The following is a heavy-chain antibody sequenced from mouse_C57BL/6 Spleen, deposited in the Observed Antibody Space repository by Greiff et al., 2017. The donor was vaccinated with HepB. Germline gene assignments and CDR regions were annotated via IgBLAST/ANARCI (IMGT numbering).Heavy chain of an antibody. D-gene: IGHD2-5*01. V-gene: IGHV1-64*01. Sequence: QVQLQQPGAELVKPGASVKLSCKASGYTFTSYWMHWVKQRPGQGLEWIGMIHPNSGSTNYNEKFKSKGTLTVDKSSSTAYMQLSSLTSEDAAVYYCARGNSNYLYYFDYWGQGTTLTVSS. CDR2: IHPNSGST. CDR1: GYTFTSYW. CDR3: ARGNSNYLYYFDY. J-gene: IGHJ2*01.